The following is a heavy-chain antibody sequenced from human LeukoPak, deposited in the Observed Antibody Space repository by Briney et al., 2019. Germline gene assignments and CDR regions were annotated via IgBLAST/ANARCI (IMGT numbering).Heavy chain of an antibody. Sequence: GASVKVSCKAPGYTFTSYGINWVRQAPGQGLEWMGWMNSNTGNTGYAQEFQGRVTMTRDTSIGTAYMELTNLRSEDTAVYYCARGRRGSSGPWSWYLDLWGRGTLVTAFS. CDR3: ARGRRGSSGPWSWYLDL. D-gene: IGHD3-22*01. CDR2: MNSNTGNT. J-gene: IGHJ2*01. V-gene: IGHV1-8*02. CDR1: GYTFTSYG.